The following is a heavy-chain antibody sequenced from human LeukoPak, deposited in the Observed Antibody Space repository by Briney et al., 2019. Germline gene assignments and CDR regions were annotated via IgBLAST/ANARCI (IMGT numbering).Heavy chain of an antibody. CDR2: IYYTGNA. CDR1: GISINNYY. Sequence: PSETLSLTCTVSGISINNYYWSWIRQPPGKGLEWIGYIYYTGNANYSPSLKSRATISVDTSKNQFSLRLRSVTAADTAVYYCARWLQLPYDYFDSWGQGTLVTVSS. V-gene: IGHV4-59*08. CDR3: ARWLQLPYDYFDS. J-gene: IGHJ4*02. D-gene: IGHD5-24*01.